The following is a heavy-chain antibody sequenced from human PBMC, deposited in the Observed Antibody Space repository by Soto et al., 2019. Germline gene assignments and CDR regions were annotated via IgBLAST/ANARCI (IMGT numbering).Heavy chain of an antibody. CDR3: ARDLYLAPAAKYYYGMDV. CDR1: GYTFTSYG. Sequence: GASVKGSCKASGYTFTSYGISWVRQAPGQGLEWMGWISAYNGNTNYAQKLQGRVTMTTDTSTSTAYMELRSLRSDDTAVYYCARDLYLAPAAKYYYGMDVWGQGTTVTVSS. D-gene: IGHD2-2*01. J-gene: IGHJ6*02. CDR2: ISAYNGNT. V-gene: IGHV1-18*01.